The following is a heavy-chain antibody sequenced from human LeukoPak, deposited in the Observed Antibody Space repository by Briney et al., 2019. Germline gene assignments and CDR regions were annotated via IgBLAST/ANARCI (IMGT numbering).Heavy chain of an antibody. V-gene: IGHV4-34*01. CDR2: INHSGST. D-gene: IGHD5-18*01. CDR1: GGSFSGYY. Sequence: KSSETLSLTCAVYGGSFSGYYWSWIRQPPGKGLEWIGEINHSGSTNYNPSLKSRVTISVDTSKNQFSLKLSSVTAADTAVYYCARGNRYSYGYFGYFDYWGQGTLVTVSS. J-gene: IGHJ4*02. CDR3: ARGNRYSYGYFGYFDY.